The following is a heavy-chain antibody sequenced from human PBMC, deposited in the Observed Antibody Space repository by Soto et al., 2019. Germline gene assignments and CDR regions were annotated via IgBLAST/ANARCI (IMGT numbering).Heavy chain of an antibody. V-gene: IGHV1-24*01. CDR2: FDPEDGET. J-gene: IGHJ6*02. D-gene: IGHD3-9*01. CDR3: ATDGVRYFDWSPGWYYGMDV. CDR1: GSTLTELS. Sequence: ASVKVSCKVSGSTLTELSMHWVRQAPGKGVEWMGGFDPEDGETIYAQKFQGRVTMTEDTSTDTAYMELSSLRSEDTAVSYCATDGVRYFDWSPGWYYGMDVWGQGTTVTVSS.